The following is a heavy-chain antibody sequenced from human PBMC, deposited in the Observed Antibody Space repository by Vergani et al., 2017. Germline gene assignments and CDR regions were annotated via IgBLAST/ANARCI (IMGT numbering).Heavy chain of an antibody. V-gene: IGHV4-61*02. CDR2: IHTSGST. CDR3: ARGSCLGGSCYKPLFDY. D-gene: IGHD2-15*01. Sequence: QVQLQEPGPGLVKPSQTLSLTCTVSGSSINSHNYYWSWIRQPAGKGLEWIGRIHTSGSTNYNPSLKSRVTMSEDTSKNQFSLNLTSVTAADTAVYFCARGSCLGGSCYKPLFDYWGQGILVTVSS. J-gene: IGHJ4*02. CDR1: GSSINSHNYY.